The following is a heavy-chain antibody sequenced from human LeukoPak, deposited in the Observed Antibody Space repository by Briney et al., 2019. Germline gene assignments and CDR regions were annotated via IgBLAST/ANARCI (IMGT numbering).Heavy chain of an antibody. Sequence: GASVKVSCKASGGTFSSYAISWVRQAPGQGLEWMGRIIPVLGIANYAQKFQGRVTITADKSTSTAYMELSSLRSEDTAVYYCARDKTRYGSGNAFDIWGQGTMVTVSS. CDR2: IIPVLGIA. V-gene: IGHV1-69*04. D-gene: IGHD3-10*01. CDR1: GGTFSSYA. CDR3: ARDKTRYGSGNAFDI. J-gene: IGHJ3*02.